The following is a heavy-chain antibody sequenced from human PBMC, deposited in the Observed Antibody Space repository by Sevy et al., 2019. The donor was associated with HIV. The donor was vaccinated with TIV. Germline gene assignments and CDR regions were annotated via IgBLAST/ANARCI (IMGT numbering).Heavy chain of an antibody. Sequence: GSLRLSCAASGFTFSNYAMHWVRQAPGMGLEWVAVISYDESSKYYADSVKGRFTISRDNSKNTLYMQMNSLRAEDTAVYYCARDGYSYGFGWYFDYWGQGTLVTVSS. V-gene: IGHV3-30-3*01. D-gene: IGHD5-18*01. CDR3: ARDGYSYGFGWYFDY. CDR2: ISYDESSK. J-gene: IGHJ4*02. CDR1: GFTFSNYA.